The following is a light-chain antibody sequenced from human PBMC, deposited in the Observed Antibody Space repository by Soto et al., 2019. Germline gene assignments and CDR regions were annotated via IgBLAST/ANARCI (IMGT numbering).Light chain of an antibody. Sequence: SYELTQPPSVSVAPGQTATVTCGGRNIGSKSVHWYQQKPGQAPVLVVHDDSDRPSGIPGRFSGSNSGDTATLTISGVEAGDEADYYCQVWDRSSNHWVFGGGTKLTVL. CDR1: NIGSKS. CDR2: DDS. V-gene: IGLV3-21*02. CDR3: QVWDRSSNHWV. J-gene: IGLJ3*02.